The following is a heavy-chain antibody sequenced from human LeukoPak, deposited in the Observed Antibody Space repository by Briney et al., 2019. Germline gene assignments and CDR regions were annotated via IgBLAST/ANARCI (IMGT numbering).Heavy chain of an antibody. CDR2: IYYSGST. J-gene: IGHJ6*03. CDR1: GGSISSYY. Sequence: SETLSLTCTVSGGSISSYYWSWIRQPPGKGLEWIGYIYYSGSTNYNPSLKSRVTISVDTSKNQFSLKLSSVTAADTAVYYCPRAPGTYYYYYYMDVWGKGTTVTVSS. CDR3: PRAPGTYYYYYYMDV. V-gene: IGHV4-59*01. D-gene: IGHD1-1*01.